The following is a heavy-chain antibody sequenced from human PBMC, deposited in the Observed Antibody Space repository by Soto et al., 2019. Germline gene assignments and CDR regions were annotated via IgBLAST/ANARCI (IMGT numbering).Heavy chain of an antibody. Sequence: GGSLRLSCEASGFTFRDYAMRWFRQPPGEGPEWVSTIGGGNDIFYAESVKGRFTISRDDSRDTMYLQMDNLRVEDTAIYFCAKDSVSYNRIYDAFDIWGQGTVVTVSS. J-gene: IGHJ3*02. CDR1: GFTFRDYA. CDR3: AKDSVSYNRIYDAFDI. V-gene: IGHV3-23*01. D-gene: IGHD3-3*02. CDR2: IGGGNDI.